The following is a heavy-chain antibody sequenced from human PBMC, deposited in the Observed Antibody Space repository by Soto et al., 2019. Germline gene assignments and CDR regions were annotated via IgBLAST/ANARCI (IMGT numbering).Heavy chain of an antibody. V-gene: IGHV3-30-3*01. CDR1: GFTFRSYA. Sequence: QVQLVESAGGVVQPGRSLRLSCAASGFTFRSYAMHWVRQAPGKGLECVAVISYDGSNKFYRDYVKGRFTISRDNSKNTLYLQINSLRYEDTAVYYCARGDREDIAVVVGVRPGEYGVDVWGQGTTVTVSS. CDR3: ARGDREDIAVVVGVRPGEYGVDV. D-gene: IGHD2-15*01. J-gene: IGHJ6*02. CDR2: ISYDGSNK.